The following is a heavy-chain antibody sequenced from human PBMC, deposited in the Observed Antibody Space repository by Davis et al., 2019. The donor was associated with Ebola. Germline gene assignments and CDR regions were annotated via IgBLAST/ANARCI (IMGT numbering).Heavy chain of an antibody. CDR1: GGSISSSSYY. J-gene: IGHJ5*02. D-gene: IGHD3-22*01. V-gene: IGHV4-39*02. Sequence: MPSETLSLTCTVSGGSISSSSYYWGWIRQPPGKGLEWIANIYYSGSTYYNPSLKSRGTISVDTSKNQFSLKLSSVTAADTAVYYCARDLVGHYYDSSGSPWGQGTLVTVSS. CDR2: IYYSGST. CDR3: ARDLVGHYYDSSGSP.